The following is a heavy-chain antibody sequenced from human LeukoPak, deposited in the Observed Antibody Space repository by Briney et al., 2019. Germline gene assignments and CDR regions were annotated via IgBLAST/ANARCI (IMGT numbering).Heavy chain of an antibody. D-gene: IGHD3-10*01. CDR1: GGSISSYY. CDR3: ARVHGSGSYLGWFDP. J-gene: IGHJ5*02. Sequence: SETLSLTCTVAGGSISSYYWSWIRQPPGKGLEWIGNFYSSGSTNYNPSLKSRVTISVDTSKNQFSLKLSSVTAADTAVYYCARVHGSGSYLGWFDPWGQGTLVTVSS. V-gene: IGHV4-59*01. CDR2: FYSSGST.